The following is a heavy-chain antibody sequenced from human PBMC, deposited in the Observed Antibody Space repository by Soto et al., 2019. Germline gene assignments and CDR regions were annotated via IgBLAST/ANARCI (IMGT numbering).Heavy chain of an antibody. D-gene: IGHD3-16*01. CDR3: DKHRTGGPQPFFRSY. CDR1: GFTFSSYA. CDR2: ISGSGGST. Sequence: GGSLRLSCSASGFTFSSYAMSWVRQAPGKGLEWVSAISGSGGSTYYADSVKGRFTISRDNSKNTLYLQMNSLRAEDTAVYYCDKHRTGGPQPFFRSYWGQGTLVTVYS. V-gene: IGHV3-23*01. J-gene: IGHJ4*02.